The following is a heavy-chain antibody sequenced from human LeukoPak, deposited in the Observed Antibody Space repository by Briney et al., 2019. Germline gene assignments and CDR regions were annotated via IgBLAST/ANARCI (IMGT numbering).Heavy chain of an antibody. V-gene: IGHV1-46*01. CDR1: GYTFTNYY. CDR2: TRPSSGRT. J-gene: IGHJ4*02. Sequence: GASVKVFCKTSGYTFTNYYMHWVRQAPGQGPEWMGITRPSSGRTSYPQKFQGRVTMTWDMSTSTFCMELSSLTSDDTAVYYCAREGPETYNFDFWGQGTLVTVSS. CDR3: AREGPETYNFDF. D-gene: IGHD1-14*01.